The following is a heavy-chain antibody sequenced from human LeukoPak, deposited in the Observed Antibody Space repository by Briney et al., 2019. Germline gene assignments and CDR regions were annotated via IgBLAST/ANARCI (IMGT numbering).Heavy chain of an antibody. D-gene: IGHD1-26*01. J-gene: IGHJ4*02. V-gene: IGHV4-31*03. CDR1: GGSISSGGYY. CDR2: IYYSGST. CDR3: VRQWDQHGYFDY. Sequence: SETLSLTCTVSGGSISSGGYYWSWIRQHPGKGLEWIGYIYYSGSTDYNPSLKSRFTMSVDTSKNQFSLKLSSVTAADTAVYYCVRQWDQHGYFDYWGQGTLLTVSS.